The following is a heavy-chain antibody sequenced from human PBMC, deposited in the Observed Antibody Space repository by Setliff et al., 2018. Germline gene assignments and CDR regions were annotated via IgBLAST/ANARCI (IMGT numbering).Heavy chain of an antibody. CDR1: GGTFTKYG. CDR3: ARDLDYQYYYETSGRDAFDI. Sequence: ASVKVSCKASGGTFTKYGISWVRQAPGQGLEWMGWISPYSGESNYAQKFQDRLTVTADTSTKTTYMELRSLTSDDTAVYYCARDLDYQYYYETSGRDAFDIWGLGTMVTV. CDR2: ISPYSGES. J-gene: IGHJ3*02. D-gene: IGHD3-22*01. V-gene: IGHV1-18*01.